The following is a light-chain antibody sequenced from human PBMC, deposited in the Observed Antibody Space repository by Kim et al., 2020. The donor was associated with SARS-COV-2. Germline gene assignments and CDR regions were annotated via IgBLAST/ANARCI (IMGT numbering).Light chain of an antibody. V-gene: IGLV1-44*01. Sequence: QSVLTQPPSASGTPGQRVTISCSGSSSNIGSNTVNWYQQLPKTAPKLLIYSNNQRPSGVPDRFSGSRSGTSASLAISGLQSEDEADYYCAAWDDSLNGWVFGGGTKL. J-gene: IGLJ3*02. CDR3: AAWDDSLNGWV. CDR1: SSNIGSNT. CDR2: SNN.